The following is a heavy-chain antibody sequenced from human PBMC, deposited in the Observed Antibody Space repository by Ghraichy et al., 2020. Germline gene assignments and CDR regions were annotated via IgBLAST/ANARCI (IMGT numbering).Heavy chain of an antibody. Sequence: SETLSLTCSVSGASITSSNYFWGWIRQPPGKGLEWIGSLYFSATTYYNPSLNSRVSISADTSKNQLSLTLNSMTAADTATYYCVRHGEYDFASGFEYWGQGTLVTVSS. J-gene: IGHJ4*02. CDR3: VRHGEYDFASGFEY. CDR2: LYFSATT. D-gene: IGHD3-3*01. CDR1: GASITSSNYF. V-gene: IGHV4-39*01.